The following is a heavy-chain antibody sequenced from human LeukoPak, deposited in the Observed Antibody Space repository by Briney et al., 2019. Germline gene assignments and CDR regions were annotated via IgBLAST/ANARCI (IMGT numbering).Heavy chain of an antibody. Sequence: ASVKVSCKASGYTFTSYGISWVRQAPGQGLEWMGWISAYNGNTNYAQKLQGRVAMTTDTSTSTAYMELRSLRSDDTAVYYCARYGYDFWSGYREPFDYWGQGTLVTVSS. D-gene: IGHD3-3*01. J-gene: IGHJ4*02. CDR3: ARYGYDFWSGYREPFDY. CDR2: ISAYNGNT. CDR1: GYTFTSYG. V-gene: IGHV1-18*01.